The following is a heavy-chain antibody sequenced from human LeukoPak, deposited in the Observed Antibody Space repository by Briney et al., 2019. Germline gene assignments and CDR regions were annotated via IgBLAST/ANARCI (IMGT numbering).Heavy chain of an antibody. CDR2: ISGSGGST. Sequence: QPGGSLRLSCAASGSTFSSYAMNWVRQAPGKGLEWVSGISGSGGSTYYADSVKGRFTISRDNSKNTLYLQMSSLRAEDTAVYLCVKDLRSDFMGVLSRYLSYWGQGTLVTVSS. CDR3: VKDLRSDFMGVLSRYLSY. J-gene: IGHJ4*02. V-gene: IGHV3-23*01. CDR1: GSTFSSYA. D-gene: IGHD2/OR15-2a*01.